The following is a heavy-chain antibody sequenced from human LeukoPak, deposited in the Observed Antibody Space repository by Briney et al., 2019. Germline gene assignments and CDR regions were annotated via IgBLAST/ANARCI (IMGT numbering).Heavy chain of an antibody. V-gene: IGHV3-66*01. CDR3: ASVWCGELAFDY. CDR2: IYSGGST. J-gene: IGHJ4*02. D-gene: IGHD3-10*01. CDR1: GFTVRNNY. Sequence: PGGSLRLSCAASGFTVRNNYMSWVHQAPGKGLEWLSVIYSGGSTYYADSVKGRFTISRDNSKNTLYLQMNSLRAEDTAVYYCASVWCGELAFDYWGQGALLTVSS.